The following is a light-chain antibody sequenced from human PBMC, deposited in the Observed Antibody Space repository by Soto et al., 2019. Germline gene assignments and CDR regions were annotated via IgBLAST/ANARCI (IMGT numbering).Light chain of an antibody. CDR1: SSNIGSTT. CDR3: AAWDDTLNVHV. J-gene: IGLJ1*01. CDR2: SND. Sequence: QSVLTQPPSASGTPGQGVTISCSGSSSNIGSTTVSWYRQLPGTAPKLLIYSNDLRPSGVPDRVSGSKSGTSASLAISGLQSEDEADYYCAAWDDTLNVHVFGTGTKLTVL. V-gene: IGLV1-44*01.